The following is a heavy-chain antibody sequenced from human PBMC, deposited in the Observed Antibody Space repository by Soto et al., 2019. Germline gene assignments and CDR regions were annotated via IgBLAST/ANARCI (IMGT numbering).Heavy chain of an antibody. CDR2: ITSSSSAT. D-gene: IGHD2-15*01. CDR1: GFTFSSHS. Sequence: GGSLRLSCVVSGFTFSSHSMNWVRQAPGKGLEWLSYITSSSSATSYADSVKGRFTISRDNAKNSLYLQMNSLRDEDTAIYYCATIGGRCYGHLCYWGQGTLVTVSS. V-gene: IGHV3-48*02. CDR3: ATIGGRCYGHLCY. J-gene: IGHJ4*02.